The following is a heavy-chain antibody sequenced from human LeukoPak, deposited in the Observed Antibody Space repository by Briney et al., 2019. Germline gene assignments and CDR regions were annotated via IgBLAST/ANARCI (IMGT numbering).Heavy chain of an antibody. J-gene: IGHJ5*02. CDR2: INHSGST. CDR3: ARVPNGYGWFDP. V-gene: IGHV4-34*01. CDR1: GGSFSGYY. Sequence: SETLSLTCAVYGGSFSGYYWSWIRQPPGKGLGWIGEINHSGSTNYNPSLKSRVTISVDTSKNQFSLKLSSVTAADTAVYYCARVPNGYGWFDPWGQGTLVTVSS. D-gene: IGHD1-1*01.